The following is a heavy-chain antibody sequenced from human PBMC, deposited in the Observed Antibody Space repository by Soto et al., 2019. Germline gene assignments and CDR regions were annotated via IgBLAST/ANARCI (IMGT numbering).Heavy chain of an antibody. V-gene: IGHV1-24*01. CDR1: GYTLTELS. D-gene: IGHD6-13*01. Sequence: ASVKVSCKVSGYTLTELSMHWVRQAPGKGLEWMGGFDPEDGETTDAQKFRGSVTMTEDTFTETAYMELSSLGSEDTAVYYCATGPRQLVPLDWFDPWGQGTLVTVSS. CDR3: ATGPRQLVPLDWFDP. CDR2: FDPEDGET. J-gene: IGHJ5*02.